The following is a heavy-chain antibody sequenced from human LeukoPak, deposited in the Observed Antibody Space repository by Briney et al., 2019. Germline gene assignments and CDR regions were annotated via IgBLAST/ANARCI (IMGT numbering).Heavy chain of an antibody. J-gene: IGHJ6*02. Sequence: SETLSLTCTVSGGSISSYYWSWIRQPPGKGLEWIGYIYYSGSTNYNPSLKSRVTISVDTSKNQFSLKLSSVTAADTAVYYCARRGYCYSTSCVNMDVWGRGTTVTVSS. D-gene: IGHD2-2*01. CDR2: IYYSGST. CDR3: ARRGYCYSTSCVNMDV. V-gene: IGHV4-59*01. CDR1: GGSISSYY.